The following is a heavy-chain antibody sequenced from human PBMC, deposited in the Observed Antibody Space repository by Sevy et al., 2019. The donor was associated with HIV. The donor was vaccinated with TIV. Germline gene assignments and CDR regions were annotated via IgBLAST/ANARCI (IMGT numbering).Heavy chain of an antibody. CDR2: ISYDGSNK. J-gene: IGHJ6*02. Sequence: GGSLRLSCAASGFTFSSYGMHWVRQAPGKGLEWVAVISYDGSNKYYADSVKGRFTISGDNSKNTLYLQMNSLRAEDTAVYYCAKEESVVVVPAAMNRYGMDVWGQGTTVTVSS. D-gene: IGHD2-2*01. CDR3: AKEESVVVVPAAMNRYGMDV. V-gene: IGHV3-30*18. CDR1: GFTFSSYG.